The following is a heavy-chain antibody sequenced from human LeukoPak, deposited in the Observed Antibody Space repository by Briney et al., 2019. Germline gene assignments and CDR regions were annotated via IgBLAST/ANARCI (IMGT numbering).Heavy chain of an antibody. CDR3: ARRLRRNYFDY. J-gene: IGHJ4*02. CDR2: ISSSGRTI. V-gene: IGHV3-48*03. CDR1: GFTFSSYE. D-gene: IGHD4-17*01. Sequence: PGGSLRLSCAAYGFTFSSYEMNWVRQAPGKGLEWVSYISSSGRTIYYADSVKGRFTIYRDNAKNSLYLQMNSLRAEDTAVYYCARRLRRNYFDYWGQGTLVTVSS.